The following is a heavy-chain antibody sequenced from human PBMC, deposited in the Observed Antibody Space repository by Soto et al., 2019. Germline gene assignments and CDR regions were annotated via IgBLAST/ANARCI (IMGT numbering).Heavy chain of an antibody. CDR1: GFSISSGNY. J-gene: IGHJ3*01. V-gene: IGHV4-38-2*01. CDR3: ARARWYDAFNV. CDR2: VYHGGNT. D-gene: IGHD2-15*01. Sequence: QVQLQESGPGLVKPSETLSLTCAVSGFSISSGNYWGWIRKHPGKGLEWIGSVYHGGNTYYNPSLKSRVSISIDLSKNQFSLKLTSVTAADTAAYYCARARWYDAFNVWGQGTVVTVSS.